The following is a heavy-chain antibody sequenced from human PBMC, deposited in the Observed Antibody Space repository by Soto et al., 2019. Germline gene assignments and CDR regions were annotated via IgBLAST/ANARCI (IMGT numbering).Heavy chain of an antibody. CDR1: GFSFSVSA. V-gene: IGHV3-73*01. CDR2: IRSKANSYAT. D-gene: IGHD6-19*01. CDR3: TSVAALSRCEY. Sequence: EVQLVESGGGLVQPGGSLKLSCATSGFSFSVSAMHWVRQASGKGLEWVGRIRSKANSYATTYGASVKDRFTISRDDSKNTAYLQMNSLKTEDTAVYYCTSVAALSRCEYWGQGTLVTVSS. J-gene: IGHJ4*02.